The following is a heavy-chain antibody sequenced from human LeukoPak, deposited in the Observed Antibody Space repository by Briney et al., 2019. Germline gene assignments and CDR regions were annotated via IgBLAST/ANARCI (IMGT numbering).Heavy chain of an antibody. D-gene: IGHD1-26*01. V-gene: IGHV3-7*05. CDR1: GFSFSTYW. Sequence: GGSLRLSCAASGFSFSTYWMSWVRQAPGRGLEWVANIKEDGSVKFYVDPVKGRFTVSRDNAKNSLYLQMSSLRAEDTAVYYCVSYLGGTTGFDSWGQGTLVTVPS. CDR3: VSYLGGTTGFDS. J-gene: IGHJ4*02. CDR2: IKEDGSVK.